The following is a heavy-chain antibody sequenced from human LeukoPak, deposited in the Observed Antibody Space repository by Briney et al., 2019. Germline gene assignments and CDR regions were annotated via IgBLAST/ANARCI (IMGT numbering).Heavy chain of an antibody. CDR3: ARGGSGYCSSTSCYTPEFDY. Sequence: KPSQTLSLTCTVSGGSISSGDYYWSWIRQPPGKGLEWIGYIYYSGSTNYNPSLKSRVTISVDTSKNQFSLKLSSVTAADTAVYYCARGGSGYCSSTSCYTPEFDYWGQGTLVTVSS. CDR2: IYYSGST. J-gene: IGHJ4*02. V-gene: IGHV4-61*08. CDR1: GGSISSGDYY. D-gene: IGHD2-2*02.